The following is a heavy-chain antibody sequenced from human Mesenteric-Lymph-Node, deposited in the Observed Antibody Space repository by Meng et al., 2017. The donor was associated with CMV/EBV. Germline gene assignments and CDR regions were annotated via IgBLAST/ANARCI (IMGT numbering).Heavy chain of an antibody. CDR3: AREAPNWAGKAFDV. Sequence: GGSLRLSCAVSGFTFSDYAMQWVRQAPGKGLEYVSAVSSNGGKTYYADSVKGRFTISRDNYKNTLYLQMGSLRVEDMAVYYCAREAPNWAGKAFDVWGQGTMVTVSS. J-gene: IGHJ3*01. CDR1: GFTFSDYA. D-gene: IGHD7-27*01. CDR2: VSSNGGKT. V-gene: IGHV3-64*02.